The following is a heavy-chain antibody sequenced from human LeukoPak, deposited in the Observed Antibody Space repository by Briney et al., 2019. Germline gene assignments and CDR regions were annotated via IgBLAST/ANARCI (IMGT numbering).Heavy chain of an antibody. J-gene: IGHJ4*02. V-gene: IGHV4-34*01. D-gene: IGHD3-22*01. CDR3: ARDIPEGPIYYDSSGYRFDY. CDR1: GGSFSGYY. Sequence: SETLSLTCAVYGGSFSGYYWSWIRQPPGKGLEWIGEINHSGSTNYNPSLKSRVTISVDTSKNQFSLKLSSVTAADTAVYYCARDIPEGPIYYDSSGYRFDYWGQGTLVTVSS. CDR2: INHSGST.